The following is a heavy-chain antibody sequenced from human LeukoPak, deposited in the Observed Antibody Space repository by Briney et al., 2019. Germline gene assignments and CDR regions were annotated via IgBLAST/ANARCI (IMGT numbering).Heavy chain of an antibody. CDR1: GFTFSSYG. CDR3: AKPSYQLLAYYFDY. J-gene: IGHJ4*02. CDR2: IRYDGSNK. D-gene: IGHD2-2*01. Sequence: GGSLRLSCAASGFTFSSYGMHWVRQAPGKGLEWVAFIRYDGSNKYYADSVKGRFTISRDNSENTLYLQMNSLRAEDTAVYYCAKPSYQLLAYYFDYWGQGTLVTVSS. V-gene: IGHV3-30*02.